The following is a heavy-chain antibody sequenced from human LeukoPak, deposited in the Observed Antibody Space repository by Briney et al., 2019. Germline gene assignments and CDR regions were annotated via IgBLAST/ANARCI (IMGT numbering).Heavy chain of an antibody. CDR1: GFTFSSYS. J-gene: IGHJ4*02. V-gene: IGHV3-21*01. CDR2: ISSSSSYI. CDR3: TRLIHPSQAPAVGGTWDSY. D-gene: IGHD6-19*01. Sequence: GGSLRLSCAASGFTFSSYSMNWVRQAPGKGLEWVSSISSSSSYIYYADSVKGRFTISRDNAKNSLYLQMNSLRAEDTAVYYCTRLIHPSQAPAVGGTWDSYWGQGTLVTVSS.